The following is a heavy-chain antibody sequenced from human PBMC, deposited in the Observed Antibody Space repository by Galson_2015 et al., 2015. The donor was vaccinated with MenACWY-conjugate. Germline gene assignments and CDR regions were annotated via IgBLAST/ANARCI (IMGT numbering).Heavy chain of an antibody. Sequence: SLRLSCAASGFTFSTYSMHWGRQTPGKGLEWVSSISGDSLYIYYADSMRGRFTISRDNAKNSLYLQMNSLRAEDTAVYYCARSPIKTYLDYWGQGILVTVSS. D-gene: IGHD5/OR15-5a*01. CDR3: ARSPIKTYLDY. J-gene: IGHJ4*02. V-gene: IGHV3-21*01. CDR1: GFTFSTYS. CDR2: ISGDSLYI.